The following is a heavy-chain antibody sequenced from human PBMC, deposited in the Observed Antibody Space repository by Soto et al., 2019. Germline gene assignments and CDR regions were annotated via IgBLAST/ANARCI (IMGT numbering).Heavy chain of an antibody. CDR1: GFTFSSYA. D-gene: IGHD6-6*01. CDR3: AKVPGSEQLVLNWFDP. V-gene: IGHV3-23*01. J-gene: IGHJ5*02. CDR2: ISGSGGST. Sequence: VQLLESGGGLVQPGGSLRLSCAASGFTFSSYAMSWVRQAPGKGLEWVSAISGSGGSTYYTDSVKGRFTISRDNSKNTLYLQMNSLRAEDTAVYYCAKVPGSEQLVLNWFDPWGQGTLVTVSS.